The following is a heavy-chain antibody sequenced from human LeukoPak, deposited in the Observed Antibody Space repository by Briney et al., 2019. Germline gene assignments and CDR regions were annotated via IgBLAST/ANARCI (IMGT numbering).Heavy chain of an antibody. V-gene: IGHV4-38-2*02. D-gene: IGHD5/OR15-5a*01. CDR1: DYSISSGYGYY. CDR3: ATLVSTRYYFDY. J-gene: IGHJ4*02. Sequence: SETLSLTCTVSDYSISSGYGYYWGWIRQPPGKGLEWIGNIYHSGITYYNHFNSSLKSRVTIYIDTSKNQFSLRLTSVTAADTAVYFCATLVSTRYYFDYWGQGTLGTVSS. CDR2: IYHSGIT.